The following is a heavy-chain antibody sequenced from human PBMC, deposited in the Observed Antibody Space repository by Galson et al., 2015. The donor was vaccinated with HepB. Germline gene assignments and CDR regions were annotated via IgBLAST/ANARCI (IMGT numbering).Heavy chain of an antibody. J-gene: IGHJ6*03. D-gene: IGHD5-24*01. Sequence: SLRLSCAASGFTFSAFWMTWVRQAPGRGLEWVANIKQGGSEENYVDSVRGRFTISGDNAKNSLYLQMSSLRAEDTAVYYCARVEMATIFHYYYMDVWGKGTTVTVSS. CDR2: IKQGGSEE. CDR3: ARVEMATIFHYYYMDV. V-gene: IGHV3-7*03. CDR1: GFTFSAFW.